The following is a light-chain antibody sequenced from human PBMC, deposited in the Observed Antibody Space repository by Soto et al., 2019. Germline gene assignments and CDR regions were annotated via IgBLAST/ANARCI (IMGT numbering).Light chain of an antibody. V-gene: IGKV3-11*01. Sequence: EIVLTQSPATLSLSPGERATLSCRASQSVSSYLAWYQQKPGQAPRLLIYDASNRATGIPVRFSGSGSGKDFPLTISSLEPEDVAVYYCQQRSNWPLTFGGGTKVEIK. J-gene: IGKJ4*01. CDR1: QSVSSY. CDR2: DAS. CDR3: QQRSNWPLT.